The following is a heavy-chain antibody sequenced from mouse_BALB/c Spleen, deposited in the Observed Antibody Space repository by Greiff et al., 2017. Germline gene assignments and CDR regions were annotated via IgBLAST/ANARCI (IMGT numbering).Heavy chain of an antibody. V-gene: IGHV2-9*02. J-gene: IGHJ4*01. CDR1: GFSLTSYG. CDR3: ARGGSNDYAMDY. Sequence: VQLKESGPGLVAPSQSLSITCTVSGFSLTSYGVHWVRQHPGKGLEWLGVIWAGGSTNYNSALMSRLSISKDNSKSQVFLKMNSLQTADTAKYDGARGGSNDYAMDYWGQGTSVTVSS. CDR2: IWAGGST. D-gene: IGHD1-1*01.